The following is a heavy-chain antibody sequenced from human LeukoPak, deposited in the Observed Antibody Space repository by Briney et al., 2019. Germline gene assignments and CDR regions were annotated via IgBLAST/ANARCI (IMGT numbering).Heavy chain of an antibody. CDR1: GDSVSSNSAA. D-gene: IGHD2-2*01. CDR3: ARGPGVVVPGNYYYYGMDV. V-gene: IGHV6-1*01. CDR2: TYYRSKWYN. Sequence: SQTLSLTCAISGDSVSSNSAAWNWIRQSPSRGLEWLGRTYYRSKWYNDYAVSVKSRITINPDTSKNQFSLQLNSVTPEDTAVYYCARGPGVVVPGNYYYYGMDVWGQGTTVTVSS. J-gene: IGHJ6*02.